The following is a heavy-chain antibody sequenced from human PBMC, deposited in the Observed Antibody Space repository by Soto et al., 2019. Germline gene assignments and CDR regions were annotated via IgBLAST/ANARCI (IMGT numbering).Heavy chain of an antibody. CDR3: VREGDYSDNNGYPLFDY. Sequence: QVQLQESGPGLLKPSETLSLTCTVSGASMRNYYWSWIRQPAGKGLEWIGRIFGSGETYYNPSLKSRIILSVVLSKSQFCLEVTSVTAADTAVYFCVREGDYSDNNGYPLFDYWGQGTLVTVSP. J-gene: IGHJ4*02. CDR1: GASMRNYY. CDR2: IFGSGET. D-gene: IGHD3-22*01. V-gene: IGHV4-4*07.